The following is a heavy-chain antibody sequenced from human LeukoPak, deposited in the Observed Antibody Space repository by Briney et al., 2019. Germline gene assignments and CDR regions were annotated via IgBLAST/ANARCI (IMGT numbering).Heavy chain of an antibody. J-gene: IGHJ5*02. V-gene: IGHV1-8*03. Sequence: ASVKVSCKASGYTFTSYDINWVRQATGQGLEWMGWMNPNSGNTGYAQKFQGRVTITRNTSISTAYMELSRLRSDDTAVYYCARDGLGYCSSTSCLTANWFDPWGQGTLVTVSS. CDR3: ARDGLGYCSSTSCLTANWFDP. CDR2: MNPNSGNT. D-gene: IGHD2-2*01. CDR1: GYTFTSYD.